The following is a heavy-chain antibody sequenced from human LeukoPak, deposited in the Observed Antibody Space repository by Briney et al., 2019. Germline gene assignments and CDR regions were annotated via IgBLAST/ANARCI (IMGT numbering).Heavy chain of an antibody. CDR1: GFTFSSYS. J-gene: IGHJ3*02. Sequence: PGGFLRLSCAASGFTFSSYSINWVRQAPGKGLEWVSSIDSSSSYIYYADSVKGRFTISRDNAKNSLYLQMNSLRAKDTAVYYCARDLSSSGWYLSDAFDIWGQGTMVTVSS. D-gene: IGHD6-19*01. CDR2: IDSSSSYI. CDR3: ARDLSSSGWYLSDAFDI. V-gene: IGHV3-21*01.